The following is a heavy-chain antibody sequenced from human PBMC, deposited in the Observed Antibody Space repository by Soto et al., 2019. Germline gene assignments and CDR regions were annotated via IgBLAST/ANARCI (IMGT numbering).Heavy chain of an antibody. Sequence: QITLKESGPTLVKPTQTLTLTCTFSGFSLSTSGVGVGWIRQPPGKALEWLALIYWDDDKRYSPSLKSRLTITKDTSKPQVVLTITNMDPVDTATYYCAHSIRGWSYWYFDLWGRGTLVTVSS. V-gene: IGHV2-5*02. CDR2: IYWDDDK. CDR3: AHSIRGWSYWYFDL. D-gene: IGHD6-19*01. J-gene: IGHJ2*01. CDR1: GFSLSTSGVG.